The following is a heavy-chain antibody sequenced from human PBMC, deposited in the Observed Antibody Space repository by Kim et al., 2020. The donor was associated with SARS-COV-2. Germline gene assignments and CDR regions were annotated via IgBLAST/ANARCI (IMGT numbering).Heavy chain of an antibody. J-gene: IGHJ4*02. D-gene: IGHD3-9*01. CDR1: GYAFKNHGRDHG. CDR2: ISSDGTKI. CDR3: ARDTALLTGGGYIFDF. Sequence: GGSLRLSCEVSGYAFKNHGRDHGIHWLRQAPGKGLEWVAVISSDGTKIDYARSLEGRFTVSRDMAKNTVYLQANSLRVEDTALYYCARDTALLTGGGYIFDFWGLGTLVTVSS. V-gene: IGHV3-33*01.